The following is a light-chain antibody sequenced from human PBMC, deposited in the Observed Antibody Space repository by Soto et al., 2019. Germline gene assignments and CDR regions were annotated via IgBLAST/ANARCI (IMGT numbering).Light chain of an antibody. Sequence: DIPMTQSPSTLSASVGDRVTITCRASQSLDSWLAWYQQKPGKAPKVLIYDASHVESGVPSRLSGIGSGTEFTLTISSLQTDDFSTYYCKQYSNYWTFGQGTKVEIK. CDR1: QSLDSW. V-gene: IGKV1-5*01. CDR3: KQYSNYWT. CDR2: DAS. J-gene: IGKJ1*01.